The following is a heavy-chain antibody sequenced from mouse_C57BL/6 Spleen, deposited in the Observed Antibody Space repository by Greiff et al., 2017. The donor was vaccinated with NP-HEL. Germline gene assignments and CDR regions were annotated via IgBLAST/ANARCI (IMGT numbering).Heavy chain of an antibody. J-gene: IGHJ2*01. D-gene: IGHD1-1*01. CDR3: ARERQITTVVATDYFDY. V-gene: IGHV1-7*01. CDR2: INPSSGYT. Sequence: QVQLKESGAELAKPGASVKLSCKASGYTFTSYWMHWVKQRPGQGLEWIGYINPSSGYTKYNQKFKDKATLTADKSSSTAYMQLSSLTYEDSAVYYCARERQITTVVATDYFDYWGQGTTLTVSS. CDR1: GYTFTSYW.